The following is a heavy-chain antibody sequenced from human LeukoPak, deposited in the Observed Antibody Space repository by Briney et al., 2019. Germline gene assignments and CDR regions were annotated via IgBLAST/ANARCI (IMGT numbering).Heavy chain of an antibody. D-gene: IGHD3-16*02. CDR3: AREVTYYDSVWGTYRYTRGSLDS. Sequence: GGSLRLSCAASGFTFSTYSMNWVRQAPGKGLEWISYISSSSGTISYADSVKGRFTISRDNAQKSLYLQMNSLRAEDTALYYCAREVTYYDSVWGTYRYTRGSLDSWGQGTLVTVSS. V-gene: IGHV3-48*01. CDR2: ISSSSGTI. J-gene: IGHJ4*02. CDR1: GFTFSTYS.